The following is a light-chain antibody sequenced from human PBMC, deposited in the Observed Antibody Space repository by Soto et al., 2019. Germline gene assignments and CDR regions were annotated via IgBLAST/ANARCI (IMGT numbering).Light chain of an antibody. CDR3: QQRSNWTPIT. CDR2: DAS. V-gene: IGKV3-11*01. J-gene: IGKJ5*01. Sequence: EIVLTQSPATLSLSPGERATLSCRASQSVSSYLAWYQQKPGQAPRLLIYDASNRATGIPARFSGSGSGTDFTLTISSREPEDFAVYYCQQRSNWTPITFGQGTLLEIK. CDR1: QSVSSY.